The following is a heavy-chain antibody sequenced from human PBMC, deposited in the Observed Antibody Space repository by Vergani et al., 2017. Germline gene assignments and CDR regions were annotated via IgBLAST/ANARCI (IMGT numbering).Heavy chain of an antibody. CDR3: AKESRVLNRICDY. CDR1: GFTFSSHA. J-gene: IGHJ4*02. V-gene: IGHV3-23*01. D-gene: IGHD3-9*01. CDR2: ISGSGGST. Sequence: EVQMLESGGGLVQPGGSLRLSCAASGFTFSSHAMSWVRQAPGKGLEWVSAISGSGGSTYYADSVKGRFTISRDNSKNTLYLQMNSLRAEDTAVYHCAKESRVLNRICDYWGQGTLVTVAS.